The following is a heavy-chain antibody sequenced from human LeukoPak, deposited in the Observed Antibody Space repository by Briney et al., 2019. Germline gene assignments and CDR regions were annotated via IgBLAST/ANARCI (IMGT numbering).Heavy chain of an antibody. J-gene: IGHJ3*02. CDR1: GFTFSNYG. CDR2: IWYDGTKK. CDR3: AREASGDFDI. D-gene: IGHD3-10*01. V-gene: IGHV3-33*08. Sequence: PGRSLRLTCAASGFTFSNYGMHWVRQAPGKGLDWVALIWYDGTKKYFADSVKGRFTISRDNSKNTLSLQMNSLSTEDTAGYYCAREASGDFDIWGRGKMVTVSS.